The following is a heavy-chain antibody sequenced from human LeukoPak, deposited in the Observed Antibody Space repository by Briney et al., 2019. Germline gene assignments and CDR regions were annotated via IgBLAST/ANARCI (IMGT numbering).Heavy chain of an antibody. D-gene: IGHD6-19*01. Sequence: GGSLRLSCAASGFTFSTFAMIWVRQPPGKGLEWVSSIFPSGGEIHYADSVRGRFTISRDNSKSTLSLQMNSLRAEDTAIYYCAKDIHIGHGSGWPESWGQGTLVTVSS. CDR2: IFPSGGEI. J-gene: IGHJ5*02. V-gene: IGHV3-23*01. CDR1: GFTFSTFA. CDR3: AKDIHIGHGSGWPES.